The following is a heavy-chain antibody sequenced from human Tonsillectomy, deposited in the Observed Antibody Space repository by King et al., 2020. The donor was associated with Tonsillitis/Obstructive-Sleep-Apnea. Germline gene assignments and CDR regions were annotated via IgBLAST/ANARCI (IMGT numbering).Heavy chain of an antibody. J-gene: IGHJ6*03. CDR1: GFTFNTYA. Sequence: VQLVESGGGLVQPGGSLRLSCAASGFTFNTYAMSWVRQAPGKGLEWVSAISSSGGSTYYADSVKGRFTISRDNSKNTLYLQMNSLRAEDTAAYYCAKNYYDSSGPRYFYYYMDVWGRGTTVTVSS. D-gene: IGHD3-22*01. V-gene: IGHV3-23*04. CDR3: AKNYYDSSGPRYFYYYMDV. CDR2: ISSSGGST.